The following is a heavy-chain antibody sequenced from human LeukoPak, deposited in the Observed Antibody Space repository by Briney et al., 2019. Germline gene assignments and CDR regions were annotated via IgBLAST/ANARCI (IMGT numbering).Heavy chain of an antibody. CDR1: GFTFSSYG. V-gene: IGHV3-33*01. CDR2: IWYDGSNK. CDR3: ARDADCSGGSCYRYYFDY. J-gene: IGHJ4*02. D-gene: IGHD2-15*01. Sequence: PGRSLRLSCAASGFTFSSYGMHWVRQAPGKGLEWVAVIWYDGSNKYYADSVKGRFTISRDNSKNTLYLQMNSLRAEDTAVYYCARDADCSGGSCYRYYFDYWGQGTLVTVSS.